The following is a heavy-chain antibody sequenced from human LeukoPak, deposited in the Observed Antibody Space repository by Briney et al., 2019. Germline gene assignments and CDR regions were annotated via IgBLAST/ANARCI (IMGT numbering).Heavy chain of an antibody. V-gene: IGHV1-18*04. Sequence: ASVKVSCKASGYTFTSYGISWVRQAPGQGLEWMGWISAYNGNTNYAQKLQGRVTMTTDTSTSTAYMELRSLRSDDTAVYYCARYLRVSSYYGSGSPGDYSGQGTLVTVSS. CDR1: GYTFTSYG. D-gene: IGHD3-10*01. CDR3: ARYLRVSSYYGSGSPGDY. CDR2: ISAYNGNT. J-gene: IGHJ4*02.